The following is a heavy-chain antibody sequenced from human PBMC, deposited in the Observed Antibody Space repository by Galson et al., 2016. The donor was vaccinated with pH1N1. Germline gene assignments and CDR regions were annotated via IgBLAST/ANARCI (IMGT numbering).Heavy chain of an antibody. CDR2: TYYRSKWYN. Sequence: CAISGDSVSSNSAAWNWIRQSPSRGLEWLGRTYYRSKWYNDYAVSVKSRITINPDTSKNQFSLQLNSVTPEDTAVYCCARDGIAAAGIRRDQYYFGYWGQGTLVTVSS. J-gene: IGHJ4*02. CDR1: GDSVSSNSAA. V-gene: IGHV6-1*01. CDR3: ARDGIAAAGIRRDQYYFGY. D-gene: IGHD6-13*01.